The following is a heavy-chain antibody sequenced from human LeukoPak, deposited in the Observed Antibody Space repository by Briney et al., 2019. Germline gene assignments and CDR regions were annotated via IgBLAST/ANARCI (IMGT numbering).Heavy chain of an antibody. Sequence: ASVTVSFKASGYTFTSYAMHWVRQAPGQRLEWMGWINAGNGNTKYSQKFQGRVTITRDTSASTAYMELRSLRSDDTAVYYCAREFGYNWNSSPWYYYYYYMDVWGKGTTVTVSS. CDR3: AREFGYNWNSSPWYYYYYYMDV. D-gene: IGHD1-7*01. J-gene: IGHJ6*03. CDR1: GYTFTSYA. CDR2: INAGNGNT. V-gene: IGHV1-3*01.